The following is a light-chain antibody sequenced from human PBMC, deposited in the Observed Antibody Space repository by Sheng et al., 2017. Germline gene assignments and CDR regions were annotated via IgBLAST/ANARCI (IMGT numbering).Light chain of an antibody. J-gene: IGKJ1*01. V-gene: IGKV1-33*01. CDR2: DAS. CDR3: QQYNSFSPWT. CDR1: QDITNY. Sequence: DIQMTQSPSTLSASVGDRVTITCQASQDITNYLHWYQHKPGKAPKLLIYDASKLETGVSSRFSGGGSGAHFTLSISNLQPEDFATYYCQQYNSFSPWTFGQGTKV.